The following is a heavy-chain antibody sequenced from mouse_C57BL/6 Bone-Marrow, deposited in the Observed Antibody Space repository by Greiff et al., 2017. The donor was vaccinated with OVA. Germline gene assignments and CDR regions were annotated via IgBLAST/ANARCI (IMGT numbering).Heavy chain of an antibody. J-gene: IGHJ3*01. Sequence: KQSCTASGYTFTSYGISWVKQRTGQGLEWIGEIYPRSGNTYYNEKFKGKATLTADKSSSTAYMELRSLTSEDSAVYFCARLRGAWFAYWGQGTLVTVSA. D-gene: IGHD2-12*01. CDR3: ARLRGAWFAY. CDR1: GYTFTSYG. CDR2: IYPRSGNT. V-gene: IGHV1-81*01.